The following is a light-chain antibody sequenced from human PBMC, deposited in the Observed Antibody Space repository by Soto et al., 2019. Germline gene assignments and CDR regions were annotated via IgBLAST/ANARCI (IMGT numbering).Light chain of an antibody. V-gene: IGLV2-14*01. Sequence: QSVLTQPASVSGSPGQSITISCSGTSEDVGGYTYVSWYQHHPGKAPKLMIYEVSNRPSGLSNHFSGSKSGNTASLTISGLQTEDEADYYCTSYSSNNTLVFGTGTKVTVL. CDR1: SEDVGGYTY. CDR2: EVS. CDR3: TSYSSNNTLV. J-gene: IGLJ1*01.